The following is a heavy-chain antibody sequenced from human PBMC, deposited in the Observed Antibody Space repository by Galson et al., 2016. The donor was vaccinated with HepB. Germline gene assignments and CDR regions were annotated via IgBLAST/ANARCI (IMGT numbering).Heavy chain of an antibody. J-gene: IGHJ6*02. D-gene: IGHD3-10*01. CDR1: GGSISTYY. V-gene: IGHV4-59*01. Sequence: SETLSLTCTVSGGSISTYYWSWIRQPPGKGLEWIGYIYYSGSTNYNPSLKSRVTIPVDTSKNQFSLKLSSVTAADTAVYYGASSYGSGSPYYSGLDVWGQGTTVTVSS. CDR2: IYYSGST. CDR3: ASSYGSGSPYYSGLDV.